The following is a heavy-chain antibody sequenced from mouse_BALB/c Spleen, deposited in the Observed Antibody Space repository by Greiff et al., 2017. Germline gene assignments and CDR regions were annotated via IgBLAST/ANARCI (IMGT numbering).Heavy chain of an antibody. CDR1: GYTFTSYW. J-gene: IGHJ4*01. CDR2: INPSTGYT. CDR3: ARSPITTVVATDYAMDY. D-gene: IGHD1-1*01. Sequence: VQLQQSGAELAKPGASVKMSCKASGYTFTSYWMHRVKQRPGQGLEWIGYINPSTGYTEYNQKFKDKATLTADKSSSTAYMQLSSLTSEDSAVYYCARSPITTVVATDYAMDYWGQGTSVTVSS. V-gene: IGHV1-7*01.